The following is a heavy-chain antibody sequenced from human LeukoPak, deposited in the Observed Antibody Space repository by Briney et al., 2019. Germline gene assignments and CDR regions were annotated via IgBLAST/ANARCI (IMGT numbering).Heavy chain of an antibody. J-gene: IGHJ4*02. CDR3: ARPGGIYYVLDF. Sequence: GRSLRLSCAVSGFTLSDYAMHWVRQTPGKGLEWVALIWDDGSEKYYADSVKGRFTISRDLSQNTLFLQMSSLRAEDTAVYYCARPGGIYYVLDFWGQGTLVTVSS. CDR1: GFTLSDYA. CDR2: IWDDGSEK. D-gene: IGHD3-10*01. V-gene: IGHV3-33*01.